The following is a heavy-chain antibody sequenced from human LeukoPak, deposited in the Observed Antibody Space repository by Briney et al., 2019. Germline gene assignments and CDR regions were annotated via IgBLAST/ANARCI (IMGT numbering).Heavy chain of an antibody. CDR1: GYTFTSNY. J-gene: IGHJ4*02. CDR2: ISPSGGST. Sequence: ASVKVSCKAFGYTFTSNYMHWVRQAPGQGPEWMGVISPSGGSTTYAQKFQGRVTLTRDMSTSTDYLELSSLRSEDTAVYYCARHFGHPDYWGQGTLVTVSS. V-gene: IGHV1-46*01. CDR3: ARHFGHPDY. D-gene: IGHD3/OR15-3a*01.